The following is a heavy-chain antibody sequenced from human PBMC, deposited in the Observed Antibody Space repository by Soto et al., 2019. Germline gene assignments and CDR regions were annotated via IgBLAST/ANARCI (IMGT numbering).Heavy chain of an antibody. J-gene: IGHJ1*01. CDR2: IVPILDTA. Sequence: QEQLVQSGAEVKKPGSSVQVSCKASGGTFNIYAITWVRQAPGQGLEWMGGIVPILDTANSAPTFQGRVTITADESTSTAYMELSSLRSEDTAVYYWARRRSTSAIGAAYFYLWGQGTPVTVSS. D-gene: IGHD2-2*01. CDR1: GGTFNIYA. V-gene: IGHV1-69*01. CDR3: ARRRSTSAIGAAYFYL.